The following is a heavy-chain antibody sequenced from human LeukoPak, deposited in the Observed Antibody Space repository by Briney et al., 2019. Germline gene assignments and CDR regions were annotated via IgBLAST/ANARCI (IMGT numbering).Heavy chain of an antibody. Sequence: PGGSLRLSCAGSGFIFSQFWMQWVRQVPGKGLVWVSRINGDGSSTNYADSMKGRFTISRDNAKNTLYLQMNSLRAEDTAVYYCARDGLPAARDIWGQGTMVTVSS. CDR3: ARDGLPAARDI. V-gene: IGHV3-74*01. D-gene: IGHD6-6*01. CDR2: INGDGSST. J-gene: IGHJ3*02. CDR1: GFIFSQFW.